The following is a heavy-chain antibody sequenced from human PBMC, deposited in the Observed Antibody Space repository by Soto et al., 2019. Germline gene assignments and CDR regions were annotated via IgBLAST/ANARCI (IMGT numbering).Heavy chain of an antibody. V-gene: IGHV1-69*02. D-gene: IGHD2-21*01. Sequence: QVQLVQSGAEVRKPGSSVKVSCEASGGSFISYIFTWGRQAPGQGLEWMGRSIPIQGRADYALKFQDRVTITADRSTQTVYMELRSLRPEDTALYYCAQSLVFVDHAYMDVWGKGTTVTVSS. CDR1: GGSFISYI. CDR2: SIPIQGRA. J-gene: IGHJ6*03. CDR3: AQSLVFVDHAYMDV.